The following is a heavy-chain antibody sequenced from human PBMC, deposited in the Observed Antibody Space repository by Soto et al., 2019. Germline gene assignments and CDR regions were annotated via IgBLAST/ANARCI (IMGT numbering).Heavy chain of an antibody. V-gene: IGHV1-3*01. CDR1: GYTFTSYA. D-gene: IGHD1-20*01. J-gene: IGHJ1*01. Sequence: ASVKVSCKASGYTFTSYAMHWVRQAPGQRLEWMGWINAGNGKTKYSQKFQGRVTITRDTSASTAYMELSSLRSEDTAVYYFARARADPLYNWKLQPWGQGTLVTVSS. CDR3: ARARADPLYNWKLQP. CDR2: INAGNGKT.